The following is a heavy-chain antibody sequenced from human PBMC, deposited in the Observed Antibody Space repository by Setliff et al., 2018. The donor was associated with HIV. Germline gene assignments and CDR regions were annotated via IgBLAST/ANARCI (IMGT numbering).Heavy chain of an antibody. CDR3: ARRAGSDYFTRFDY. V-gene: IGHV4-61*02. J-gene: IGHJ4*02. CDR1: GGSINTGSYY. Sequence: SETLSLTCTVSGGSINTGSYYWSWIRQPAGKGLEWIGRIYTSRGTNYNPSLKSRVTMSVDTSKSQFSLKLSSVTAADTAVYYCARRAGSDYFTRFDYWGQGTLVTVSS. D-gene: IGHD3-10*01. CDR2: IYTSRGT.